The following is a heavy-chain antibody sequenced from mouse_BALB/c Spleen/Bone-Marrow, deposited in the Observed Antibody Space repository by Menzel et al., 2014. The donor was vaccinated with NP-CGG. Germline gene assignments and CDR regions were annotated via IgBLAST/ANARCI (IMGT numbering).Heavy chain of an antibody. V-gene: IGHV5-17*02. CDR3: ARLDVGGY. J-gene: IGHJ2*01. Sequence: VQLKDSGGGLVQPGGSRKLSCAASGFTFSSFGMHWVRQAPEKGLEWVAYISDGSSTIYYADTVKGRFTIFRDNPKNTLFLQMTSLRSEDTAMYYCARLDVGGYWGQGTTLTVSS. CDR2: ISDGSSTI. CDR1: GFTFSSFG.